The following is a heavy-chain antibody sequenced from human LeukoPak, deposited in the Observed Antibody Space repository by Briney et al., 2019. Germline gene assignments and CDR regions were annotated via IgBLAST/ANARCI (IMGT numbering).Heavy chain of an antibody. CDR1: GGTFSSYA. CDR3: ATGGLYYDFWSGQGWFDP. Sequence: ASVKDSCKASGGTFSSYAISWVRQAPGQGLEWMGGIIPIFGTANYAQKFQGRVTITTDESTSTAYMELSSLRSEDTAVYYCATGGLYYDFWSGQGWFDPWGQGTLVTVSS. J-gene: IGHJ5*02. V-gene: IGHV1-69*05. D-gene: IGHD3-3*01. CDR2: IIPIFGTA.